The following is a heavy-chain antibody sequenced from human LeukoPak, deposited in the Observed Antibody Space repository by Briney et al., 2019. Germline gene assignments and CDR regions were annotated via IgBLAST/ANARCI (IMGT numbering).Heavy chain of an antibody. D-gene: IGHD5-12*01. CDR1: GFTFSSYA. V-gene: IGHV3-23*01. CDR3: ASSISGYGNFDY. Sequence: GGSLRLSCAASGFTFSSYAMSWVRQAPGKGLEWVSAISGSGGSTYYADSVKGRFTISRDNSKNALYLQMNSLRAEDTAVYYCASSISGYGNFDYWGQGTLVTVSS. CDR2: ISGSGGST. J-gene: IGHJ4*02.